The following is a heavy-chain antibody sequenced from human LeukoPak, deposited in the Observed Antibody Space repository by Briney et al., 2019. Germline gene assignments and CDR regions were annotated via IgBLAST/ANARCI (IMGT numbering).Heavy chain of an antibody. Sequence: GASVKVSCKASGYTFTGYYMHWVRQAPGQGLEWMGWINPNSGGTNYAQKFQGRVTMTRDTSISTAYMELSRLRSDDTAVYYCARVLAAAGKGSWFDPWGQGTLVTVSS. CDR3: ARVLAAAGKGSWFDP. D-gene: IGHD6-13*01. V-gene: IGHV1-2*02. CDR1: GYTFTGYY. CDR2: INPNSGGT. J-gene: IGHJ5*02.